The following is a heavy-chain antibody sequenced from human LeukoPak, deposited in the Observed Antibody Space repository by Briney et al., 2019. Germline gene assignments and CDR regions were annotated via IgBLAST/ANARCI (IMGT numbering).Heavy chain of an antibody. D-gene: IGHD3-22*01. V-gene: IGHV3-33*08. CDR1: GFTFSNSG. J-gene: IGHJ4*02. CDR3: ARDMDYYDSSGYSSFDY. Sequence: GRSLRLSCAASGFTFSNSGMHWVRQAPGKGLEWVAVIWYDGSNKYYADSVKGRFTISRDNSKNTLYLQMNSLRAEDTAVYYCARDMDYYDSSGYSSFDYWGQGTLVTVSS. CDR2: IWYDGSNK.